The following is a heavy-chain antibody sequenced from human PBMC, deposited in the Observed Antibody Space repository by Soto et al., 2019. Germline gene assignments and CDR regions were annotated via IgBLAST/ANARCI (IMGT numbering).Heavy chain of an antibody. V-gene: IGHV1-18*04. J-gene: IGHJ5*02. CDR3: AGDMDRRVYYDSSGYFP. Sequence: GASVKVSCKASGYTFTSYGISWVRQAPGQGLEWMGWISAYNGNTNYAQKLQGRVTMTTDTSTSTAYMELRSLRSDDTAVYYCAGDMDRRVYYDSSGYFPWGQGTLVTVSS. CDR1: GYTFTSYG. D-gene: IGHD3-22*01. CDR2: ISAYNGNT.